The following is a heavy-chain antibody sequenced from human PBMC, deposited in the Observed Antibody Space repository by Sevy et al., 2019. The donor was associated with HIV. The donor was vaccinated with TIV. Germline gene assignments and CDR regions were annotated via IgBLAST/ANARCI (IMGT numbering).Heavy chain of an antibody. V-gene: IGHV3-23*01. CDR2: MGGFGGSP. CDR3: AKDRITMIGDAFDI. D-gene: IGHD3-10*02. Sequence: GGSLRLSCAASGFTFSSYAMSWVRQAPGKGLEWVSGMGGFGGSPYYADSVKGRFTISRDNSKNTLYLQMNSLRAGDTAVYYCAKDRITMIGDAFDIWGQGTMVTVSS. CDR1: GFTFSSYA. J-gene: IGHJ3*02.